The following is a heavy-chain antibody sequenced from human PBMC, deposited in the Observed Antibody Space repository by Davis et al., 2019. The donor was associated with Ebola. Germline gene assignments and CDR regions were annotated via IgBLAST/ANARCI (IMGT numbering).Heavy chain of an antibody. CDR3: ARPRGYCSDSSCYVDF. V-gene: IGHV5-51*01. Sequence: GESLKISCQGSGYSFASYCIGWVRQQAGKGLEWMGTIYPGDSDTRYSPSFQGQVTISADKSISTAYLQWSSLKASDTAMYYCARPRGYCSDSSCYVDFWGQGTLVTVSS. J-gene: IGHJ4*02. CDR2: IYPGDSDT. D-gene: IGHD2-15*01. CDR1: GYSFASYC.